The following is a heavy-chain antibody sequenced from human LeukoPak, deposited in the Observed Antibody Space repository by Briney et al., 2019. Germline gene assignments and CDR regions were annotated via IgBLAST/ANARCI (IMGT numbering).Heavy chain of an antibody. D-gene: IGHD2-2*01. V-gene: IGHV3-21*01. CDR2: ISSSSYI. CDR3: ARDRDVGYCSSTSCYHY. CDR1: GFTFSSYS. J-gene: IGHJ4*02. Sequence: GGSLRLSCAASGFTFSSYSMNWVRQAPGKGLEWVSSISSSSYIYYADSVKGRFTISRDNAKNSLYLQMNSLRAEDTAVYYCARDRDVGYCSSTSCYHYWGQGTLVTDSS.